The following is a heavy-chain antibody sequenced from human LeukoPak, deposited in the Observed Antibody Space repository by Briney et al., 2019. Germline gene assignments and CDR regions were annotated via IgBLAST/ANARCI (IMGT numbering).Heavy chain of an antibody. CDR1: GVSIFSYY. D-gene: IGHD3-9*01. CDR3: ATGRSIRYFDY. Sequence: PPETLSLTCSVSGVSIFSYYWNWIRQPPGKGLEWIGYVHYSGSTNYNPSLKSRVTISVDTSKSQFSLELSSATAADTAVYYCATGRSIRYFDYWGQGTLLTVSS. V-gene: IGHV4-59*08. J-gene: IGHJ4*02. CDR2: VHYSGST.